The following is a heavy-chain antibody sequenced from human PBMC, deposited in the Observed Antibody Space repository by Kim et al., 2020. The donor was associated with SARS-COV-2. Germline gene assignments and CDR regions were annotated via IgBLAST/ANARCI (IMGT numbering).Heavy chain of an antibody. CDR3: ARSQSGSYRSAFDI. J-gene: IGHJ3*02. V-gene: IGHV3-30*01. D-gene: IGHD1-26*01. Sequence: ADPVQGRLTISRDNSKNTLYLQMNSLRAEDTAVYYCARSQSGSYRSAFDIWGQGTMVTVSS.